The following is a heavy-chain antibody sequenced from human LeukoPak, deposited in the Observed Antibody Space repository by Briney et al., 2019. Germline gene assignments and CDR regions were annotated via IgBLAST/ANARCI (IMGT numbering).Heavy chain of an antibody. CDR3: AKTPYSGSLRAFDI. J-gene: IGHJ3*02. CDR2: ISYDGSNK. V-gene: IGHV3-30*18. Sequence: GGSLRLSCAASGFTFSSYGMHWVRQAPGKGLEWVAVISYDGSNKYYADSVKGRFTISRDTSKNTLYLQMNSLRAEDTAVYYCAKTPYSGSLRAFDIWGQGTMVTVSS. D-gene: IGHD1-26*01. CDR1: GFTFSSYG.